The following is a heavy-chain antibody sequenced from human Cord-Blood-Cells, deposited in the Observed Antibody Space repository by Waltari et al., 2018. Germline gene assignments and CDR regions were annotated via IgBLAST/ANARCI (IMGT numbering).Heavy chain of an antibody. J-gene: IGHJ4*02. V-gene: IGHV3-11*05. CDR1: GFTFSDYY. CDR2: ISSSSSYT. D-gene: IGHD1-1*01. Sequence: QVQLVESGGGLVKPGGSLRISCAASGFTFSDYYMSWIRQAPGKGLEWVSYISSSSSYTNYADSVKGRFTISRDNAKNSLYLQMNSLRAEDTAVYYCARERGTGDFDYWGQGTLVTVSS. CDR3: ARERGTGDFDY.